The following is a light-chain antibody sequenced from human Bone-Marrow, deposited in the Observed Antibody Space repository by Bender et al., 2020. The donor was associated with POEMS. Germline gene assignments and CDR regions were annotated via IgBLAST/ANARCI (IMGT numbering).Light chain of an antibody. CDR3: SSYAGSRHVV. Sequence: QSALTQPRSVSGSPGQSVTISCTGTTSDVGGYNYVSWYQQHPGKAPQLMIHDVNKRPSGVPDRFSGSKSGNTASLTISGLQAEDEADYHCSSYAGSRHVVFGGGTKLTVL. CDR2: DVN. J-gene: IGLJ2*01. V-gene: IGLV2-11*01. CDR1: TSDVGGYNY.